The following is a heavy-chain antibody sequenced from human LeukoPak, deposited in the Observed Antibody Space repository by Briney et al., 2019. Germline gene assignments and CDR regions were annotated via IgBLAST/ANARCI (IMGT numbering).Heavy chain of an antibody. Sequence: SETLSLTCTVSGGSIRTTSYYWGWIRQSPGREPEWIGSIYFSGSTYYTPSLESRVTISVDTSNNQFSLKLTSVTAADTAVYYCARGGTYWDYWGQGTLVTVSS. J-gene: IGHJ4*02. CDR2: IYFSGST. D-gene: IGHD3-10*01. CDR3: ARGGTYWDY. V-gene: IGHV4-39*07. CDR1: GGSIRTTSYY.